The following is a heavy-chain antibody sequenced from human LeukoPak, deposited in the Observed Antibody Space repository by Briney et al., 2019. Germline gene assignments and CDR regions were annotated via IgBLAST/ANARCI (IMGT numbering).Heavy chain of an antibody. V-gene: IGHV3-21*04. CDR2: ITGSGSDI. D-gene: IGHD4-17*01. J-gene: IGHJ4*02. CDR1: GFTFSSYT. Sequence: GGSLRLSCAASGFTFSSYTMNWVRQAPGEGLEWVASITGSGSDIYYADSVKGRFTISRDNAKNSLYLQMNSLRAEDTAVYYCARDVYGDYANDYWGQGTLVTVSS. CDR3: ARDVYGDYANDY.